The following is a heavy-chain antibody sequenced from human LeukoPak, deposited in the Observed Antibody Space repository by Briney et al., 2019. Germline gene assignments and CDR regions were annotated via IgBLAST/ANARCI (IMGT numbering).Heavy chain of an antibody. CDR1: GFTFSSYG. J-gene: IGHJ6*02. D-gene: IGHD3-10*01. CDR3: ARSGGSGSYYIETYYYYGMDV. V-gene: IGHV3-33*01. CDR2: IWYDGSNK. Sequence: GGSLRLSRAASGFTFSSYGIHWVRQAPGKGLEWVAVIWYDGSNKYYADSVKGRFTISRDNSKNTLYLQMNSLRAEDTAVYYCARSGGSGSYYIETYYYYGMDVWGQGTTVTVSS.